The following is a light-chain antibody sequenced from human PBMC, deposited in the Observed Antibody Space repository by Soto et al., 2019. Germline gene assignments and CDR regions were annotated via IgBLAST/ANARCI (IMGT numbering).Light chain of an antibody. CDR3: AAWDGSLNGVV. CDR1: SSNIGSNT. Sequence: QSVLTQPPSASETPGQSVIISCSGGSSNIGSNTVNWYQQVPGTAPKLLIYNENQRPSGVPDRFSGSKSGTSASLAISGLQSEDEADYYCAAWDGSLNGVVFGGGTKLTVL. J-gene: IGLJ3*02. CDR2: NEN. V-gene: IGLV1-44*01.